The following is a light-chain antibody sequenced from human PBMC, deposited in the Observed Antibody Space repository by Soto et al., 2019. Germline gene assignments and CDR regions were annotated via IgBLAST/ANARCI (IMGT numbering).Light chain of an antibody. J-gene: IGLJ3*02. CDR2: LKSDGSH. CDR1: RGHSTYT. CDR3: QTWGTGIRV. Sequence: QAVVTQSPSASASLGASVKLTCTLSRGHSTYTIAWHQQQPDKGPRYLMKLKSDGSHSKGDGIPDRFSGSSSGAERYLTISSLQSEDEADYYCQTWGTGIRVFGGGTQLTVL. V-gene: IGLV4-69*01.